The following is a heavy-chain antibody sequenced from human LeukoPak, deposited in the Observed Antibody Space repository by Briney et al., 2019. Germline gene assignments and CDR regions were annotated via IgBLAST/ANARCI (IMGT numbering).Heavy chain of an antibody. CDR2: LSGSGDTI. J-gene: IGHJ4*02. V-gene: IGHV3-48*04. CDR1: GFTFSVYT. CDR3: ARDGEWLRPMDY. D-gene: IGHD5-12*01. Sequence: PGGSLRLSCAASGFTFSVYTMNWVRQAPGKGLEWVSYLSGSGDTIYYADSVKGRFTISRDNAKNSLYLQMNSLRAEDTAVYYCARDGEWLRPMDYWGQGTLVTVSS.